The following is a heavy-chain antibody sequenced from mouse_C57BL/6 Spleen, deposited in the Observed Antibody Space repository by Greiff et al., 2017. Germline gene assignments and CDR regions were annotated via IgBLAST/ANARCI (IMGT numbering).Heavy chain of an antibody. Sequence: VQLQQSGAELVRPGTSVKMSCKASGYTFTNYWIGWAKQRPGHGLEWIGDIYPGGGYTNYNDKFKGKATLTADKPSSTAYMQFSSLTSKDSAIYSCARGGNYVNFDYWGQGTTLTVSS. V-gene: IGHV1-63*01. J-gene: IGHJ2*01. CDR3: ARGGNYVNFDY. CDR1: GYTFTNYW. D-gene: IGHD2-1*01. CDR2: IYPGGGYT.